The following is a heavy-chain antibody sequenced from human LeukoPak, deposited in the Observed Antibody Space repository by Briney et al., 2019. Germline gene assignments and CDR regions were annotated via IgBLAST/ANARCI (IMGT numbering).Heavy chain of an antibody. CDR2: ISAYNGNT. J-gene: IGHJ4*02. D-gene: IGHD1-26*01. CDR3: ARDRVGWEEGRYYFDY. V-gene: IGHV1-18*01. Sequence: ASVKVSCKASGYTFTSYGIRWVPQAPGQGLEWMGWISAYNGNTNYAQKLQGRVTMTTDTSTSTAYMELRSLRYDDTAVYYCARDRVGWEEGRYYFDYWGQGTLVTVSS. CDR1: GYTFTSYG.